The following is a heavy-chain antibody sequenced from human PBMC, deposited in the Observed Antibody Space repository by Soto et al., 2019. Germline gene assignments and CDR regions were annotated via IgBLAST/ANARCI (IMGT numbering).Heavy chain of an antibody. D-gene: IGHD6-13*01. CDR2: IYYSGST. V-gene: IGHV4-31*03. CDR1: GGSISSGGYY. Sequence: SETLSLTCTVSGGSISSGGYYWSWIRQHPGKGLEWIGYIYYSGSTYYNPSLKSRVTISVDTSKNQFSLKLSSVTAADTAVYYCARGIAAAGFNWFNPWGQGTLVTV. CDR3: ARGIAAAGFNWFNP. J-gene: IGHJ5*02.